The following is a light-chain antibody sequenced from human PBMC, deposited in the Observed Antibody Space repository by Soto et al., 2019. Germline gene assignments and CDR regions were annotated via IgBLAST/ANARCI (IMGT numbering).Light chain of an antibody. J-gene: IGLJ2*01. CDR1: SGHSSYI. Sequence: QLVLTQSSSASASLGSSVKLTCTLSSGHSSYIIAWHQQQPGKAPRYLMKLEGSGSYNKGSGVPDRFSGSSSGADRYPTISNLQFEDEADYYCETWDSNIVVFGGGTQLTVL. CDR3: ETWDSNIVV. V-gene: IGLV4-60*02. CDR2: LEGSGSY.